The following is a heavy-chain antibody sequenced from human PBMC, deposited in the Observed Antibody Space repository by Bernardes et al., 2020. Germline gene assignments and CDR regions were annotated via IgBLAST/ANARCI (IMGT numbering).Heavy chain of an antibody. CDR1: GGSISSYY. V-gene: IGHV4-59*01. CDR3: ARDRGI. D-gene: IGHD3-10*01. J-gene: IGHJ4*02. Sequence: LSLTCTVSGGSISSYYWSWIRQPPGKGLEWIGYIYYSGSTNYNPSLKSRVTISVDTSKNQFSLKLSSVTAADTAVYYCARDRGIWGQGTLVTVSS. CDR2: IYYSGST.